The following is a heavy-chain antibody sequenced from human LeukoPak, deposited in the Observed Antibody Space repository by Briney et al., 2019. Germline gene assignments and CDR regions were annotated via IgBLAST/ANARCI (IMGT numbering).Heavy chain of an antibody. V-gene: IGHV3-30*04. CDR1: GFTFSSYA. J-gene: IGHJ4*02. CDR3: ARATSGWYSEFDY. Sequence: GGSLRLSCAASGFTFSSYAMHWVRQAPGKGLEWVAVISYDGSNKYYADSVKGRFTISRDNSKNTLYLQMNSLRAEDTAVYYCARATSGWYSEFDYWGQGTLVTVSS. CDR2: ISYDGSNK. D-gene: IGHD6-19*01.